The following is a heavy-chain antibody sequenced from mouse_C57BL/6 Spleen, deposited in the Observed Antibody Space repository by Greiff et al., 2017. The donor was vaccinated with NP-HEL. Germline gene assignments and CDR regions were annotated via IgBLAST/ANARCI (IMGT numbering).Heavy chain of an antibody. J-gene: IGHJ3*01. CDR1: GYTFTSYW. CDR3: ARNEEDYGSSYAWFAY. D-gene: IGHD1-1*01. V-gene: IGHV1-55*01. CDR2: IYPGSGST. Sequence: QVHVKQPGAELVKPGASVKMSCKASGYTFTSYWITWVQQRPGQGLEWIGDIYPGSGSTNYNEKFKSKATLTVDTSSSTAYMQLSSLTSEDSAVYYCARNEEDYGSSYAWFAYWGQGTLVTVSA.